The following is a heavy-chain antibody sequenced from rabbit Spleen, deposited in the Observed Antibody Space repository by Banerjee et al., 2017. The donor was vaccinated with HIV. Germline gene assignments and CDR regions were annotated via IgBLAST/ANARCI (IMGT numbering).Heavy chain of an antibody. J-gene: IGHJ2*01. D-gene: IGHD4-2*01. CDR2: IYGGSSGRT. V-gene: IGHV1S40*01. Sequence: LEESGGDLVKPGASLTLTCTASGFSFSSGYFMCWVRQAPGKGLELIACIYGGSSGRTYYASWAKGRFTISKTSSTMVTLQMTSLTAADTATYFCTRDPHYAGSWGPGTLVTVS. CDR3: TRDPHYAGS. CDR1: GFSFSSGYF.